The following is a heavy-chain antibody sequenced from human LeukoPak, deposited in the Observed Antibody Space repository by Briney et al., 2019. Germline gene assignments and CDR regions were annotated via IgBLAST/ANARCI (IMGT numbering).Heavy chain of an antibody. CDR2: IYYNGRT. J-gene: IGHJ2*01. CDR3: ARDGNPWNLDV. V-gene: IGHV4-59*01. Sequence: SKTLSLTCTVSGGSISPYYWTWIRQSPGKALEWIGYIYYNGRTSYNPSLKSRVTMSVDTPKNQFSLQLSSVTAADTGVYYCARDGNPWNLDVWGRGTLVTVSS. D-gene: IGHD1-14*01. CDR1: GGSISPYY.